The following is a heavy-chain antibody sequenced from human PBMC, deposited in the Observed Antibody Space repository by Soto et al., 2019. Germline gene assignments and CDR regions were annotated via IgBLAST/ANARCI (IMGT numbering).Heavy chain of an antibody. J-gene: IGHJ6*02. CDR2: ISYDGSNK. CDR3: AGDRIQLWLGGDYYYYGMDV. V-gene: IGHV3-30-3*01. D-gene: IGHD5-18*01. Sequence: QVQLVESGGGVVQPGRSLRLSCAASGFTFSSYAMHWVRQAPGKGLEWVAVISYDGSNKYYADSVKGRFTISRDNSKNTLYLQMNTLRAEETAVYYCAGDRIQLWLGGDYYYYGMDVWGQGTTVTVS. CDR1: GFTFSSYA.